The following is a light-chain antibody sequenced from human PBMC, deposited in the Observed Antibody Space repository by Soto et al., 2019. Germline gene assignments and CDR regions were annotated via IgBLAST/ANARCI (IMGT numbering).Light chain of an antibody. V-gene: IGKV1-5*03. Sequence: DIQMTQSPSTLSASLGDRVTITCRASQSISAWLAWYQQKPGKAPKLLIYKASTLESGVPSRFSGSASGTEFTLTSSSLQPDDFATYYCQQYNSHSRTFGQGTKVEIK. CDR3: QQYNSHSRT. CDR1: QSISAW. CDR2: KAS. J-gene: IGKJ1*01.